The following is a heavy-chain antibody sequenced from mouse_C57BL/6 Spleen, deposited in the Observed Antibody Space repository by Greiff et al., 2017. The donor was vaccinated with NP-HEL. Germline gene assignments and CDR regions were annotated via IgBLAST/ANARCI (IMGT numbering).Heavy chain of an antibody. V-gene: IGHV1-47*01. CDR3: ARGLGRERYFDY. J-gene: IGHJ2*01. D-gene: IGHD4-1*01. Sequence: VHLVESGAELVKPGASVKMSCKASGYTFTTYPIEWMKQNHGKSLEWIGNFHPYNDDTKYNEKFKGKATLTVEKSSSTVYLELSRLTSDDSAVYYCARGLGRERYFDYWGQGTTLTVSS. CDR1: GYTFTTYP. CDR2: FHPYNDDT.